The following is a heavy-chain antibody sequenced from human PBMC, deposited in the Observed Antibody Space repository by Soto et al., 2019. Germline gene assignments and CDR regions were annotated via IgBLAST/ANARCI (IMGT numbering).Heavy chain of an antibody. Sequence: GASVKVSCKASGCTFSSYAISCVRQAPGQGLEWMGGIIPIFGTANYAQKFQGRVTITADESTSTAYMELSSLRSEDTAVYYCATWDTAMVTYDYWGQGTLVTVSS. CDR1: GCTFSSYA. CDR2: IIPIFGTA. CDR3: ATWDTAMVTYDY. J-gene: IGHJ4*02. D-gene: IGHD5-18*01. V-gene: IGHV1-69*13.